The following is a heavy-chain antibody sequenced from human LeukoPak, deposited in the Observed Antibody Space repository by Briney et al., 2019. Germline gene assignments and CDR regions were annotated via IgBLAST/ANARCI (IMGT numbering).Heavy chain of an antibody. V-gene: IGHV6-1*01. CDR1: GDSVSSKNGA. CDR2: TYYRSKWYD. CDR3: ARDLGTSGWYTFDF. D-gene: IGHD6-19*01. J-gene: IGHJ5*01. Sequence: SQTLSLTCAISGDSVSSKNGAWNWIRQSPSRGLEWLGRTYYRSKWYDEYADSVKGRIAISPDTSKNQFSLHVYSVTPEDTAVYYCARDLGTSGWYTFDFWGQGTLVTVSS.